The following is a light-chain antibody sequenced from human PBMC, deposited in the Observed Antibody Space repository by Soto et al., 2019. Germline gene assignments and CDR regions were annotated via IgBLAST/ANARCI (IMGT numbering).Light chain of an antibody. V-gene: IGLV2-8*01. CDR3: SSYAGSSNV. J-gene: IGLJ1*01. Sequence: QSALTQPPSASGSPGQSVTISCTGTSSDVGRYKYVSWYQQYPGKAPKVIIYEVNERPSGVPERFSGSKSGNTASLTVSGLQAEDEADYYCSSYAGSSNVFGTGTKLTVL. CDR2: EVN. CDR1: SSDVGRYKY.